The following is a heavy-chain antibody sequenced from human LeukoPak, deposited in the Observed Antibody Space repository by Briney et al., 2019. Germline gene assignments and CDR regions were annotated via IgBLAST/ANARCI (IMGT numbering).Heavy chain of an antibody. J-gene: IGHJ6*02. Sequence: SETLSLTCTVSGGSISSGGHYWSWIRQHPGKGLEWIGYINYSGSAYYNPSLKSRVTISVDTSQNKFSLKLSSVTAADTAVYYCVRDEAIFGAGYYYGMDVWGQGTTVTVSS. CDR1: GGSISSGGHY. D-gene: IGHD3-3*01. CDR2: INYSGSA. CDR3: VRDEAIFGAGYYYGMDV. V-gene: IGHV4-31*03.